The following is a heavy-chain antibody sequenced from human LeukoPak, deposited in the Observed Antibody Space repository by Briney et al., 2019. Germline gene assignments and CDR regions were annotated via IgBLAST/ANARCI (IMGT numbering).Heavy chain of an antibody. CDR3: AKSYSYYHMDD. CDR2: ISGSGGSI. CDR1: GFAFSSYA. Sequence: PGGSLRLSCAASGFAFSSYAMSWVRQAPGKGLQWVSGISGSGGSIYYADSVKGRFTISRDNTKNTLYLQMNSLRGDDTAVYYCAKSYSYYHMDDWGKGTSVTVSS. V-gene: IGHV3-23*01. J-gene: IGHJ6*03.